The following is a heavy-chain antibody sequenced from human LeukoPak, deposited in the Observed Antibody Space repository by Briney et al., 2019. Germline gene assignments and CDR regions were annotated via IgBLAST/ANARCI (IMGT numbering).Heavy chain of an antibody. V-gene: IGHV3-23*01. J-gene: IGHJ3*01. CDR3: AKDHDYGGGGPV. Sequence: GGSLRLSCAASGFTFSNYAMIWVRQAPGKGLEWVAAISGSGDNTYYADSVKGRFTISRDNSKNTLYVQMNSLRAEDTAVYYCAKDHDYGGGGPVWGQGTMVTVSS. CDR2: ISGSGDNT. D-gene: IGHD4-17*01. CDR1: GFTFSNYA.